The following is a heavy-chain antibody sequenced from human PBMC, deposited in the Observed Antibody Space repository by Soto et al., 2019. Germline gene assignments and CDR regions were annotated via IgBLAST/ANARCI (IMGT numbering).Heavy chain of an antibody. Sequence: GGSLRLSCVGSGFTFRNYEMTWVGQAPVKGPQWVSYISSGGGSKYFAAPVKCRVSISRDNAKNSLFLDMNNLRGEDTALYYCARLRPAAPPGWYFDLCGRGTLVTVSS. V-gene: IGHV3-48*03. J-gene: IGHJ2*01. CDR3: ARLRPAAPPGWYFDL. CDR1: GFTFRNYE. CDR2: ISSGGGSK. D-gene: IGHD2-15*01.